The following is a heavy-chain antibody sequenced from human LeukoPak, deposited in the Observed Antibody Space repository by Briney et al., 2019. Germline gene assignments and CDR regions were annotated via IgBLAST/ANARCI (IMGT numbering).Heavy chain of an antibody. CDR2: INPSGGST. CDR3: ARDLISGWSIDY. CDR1: EYTYTSYY. J-gene: IGHJ4*02. Sequence: GASVKVSCKASEYTYTSYYMHWVRQAPGQGLEWMGIINPSGGSTSYAQKFQGRVTMTRDTSTSTVYMELSSLRSEDTAVYYCARDLISGWSIDYWGQGTLVTVSS. D-gene: IGHD6-19*01. V-gene: IGHV1-46*01.